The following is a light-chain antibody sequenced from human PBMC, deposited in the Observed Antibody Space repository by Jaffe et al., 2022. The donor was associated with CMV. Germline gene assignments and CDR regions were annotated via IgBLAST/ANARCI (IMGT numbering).Light chain of an antibody. CDR1: SSDISGHNY. CDR2: DVS. Sequence: QSALTQPASVSGSPGQSITISCTGASSDISGHNYVSWYHQRPGKAPKLMMYDVSIRPSGVSNRFSGSKSGNTASLTISGLQAEDEADYYCSTYTTSGLVFGGGTKLAVL. J-gene: IGLJ3*02. V-gene: IGLV2-14*03. CDR3: STYTTSGLV.